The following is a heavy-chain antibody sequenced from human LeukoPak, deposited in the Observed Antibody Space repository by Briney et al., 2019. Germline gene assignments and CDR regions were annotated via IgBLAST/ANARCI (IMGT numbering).Heavy chain of an antibody. CDR3: ATRPFYGDYLDY. D-gene: IGHD4-17*01. Sequence: GGSLRLSCAASGFTFSIYTMNWVRQAPGKGLEWVSTITTGSSNYIHYADSVKGRFTISRDNAKNSLYLQMNSLRAEDTAVYYCATRPFYGDYLDYWGQGTLVTVSS. J-gene: IGHJ4*02. CDR2: ITTGSSNYI. CDR1: GFTFSIYT. V-gene: IGHV3-21*04.